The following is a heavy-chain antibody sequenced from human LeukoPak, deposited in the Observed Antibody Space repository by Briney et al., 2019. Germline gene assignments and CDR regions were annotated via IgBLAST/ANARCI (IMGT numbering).Heavy chain of an antibody. V-gene: IGHV1-18*01. CDR1: GYTFTTYG. J-gene: IGHJ4*02. Sequence: EASVKVSCKASGYTFTTYGVTWVRQAPRQGLEWMGWISAYNGDTMYAQKFQGRIAMTTDTSTSTANMELRSLRSDDTAVYYCARDHSSSCQLLDYWGQGTLVTVSS. CDR2: ISAYNGDT. D-gene: IGHD6-13*01. CDR3: ARDHSSSCQLLDY.